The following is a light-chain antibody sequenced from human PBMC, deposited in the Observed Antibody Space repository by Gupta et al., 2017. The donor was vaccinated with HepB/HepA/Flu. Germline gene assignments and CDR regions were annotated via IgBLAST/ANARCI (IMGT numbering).Light chain of an antibody. CDR1: QSISSW. CDR3: QQYNSYRMRS. CDR2: KAS. J-gene: IGKJ2*04. Sequence: DIQMTQSPSTLSASVGDRVTITCRASQSISSWLAWYQQKPGKAPKLLIYKASSLESGVPSRFSGSGSGTEFTLTISSLQPDDFATYYCQQYNSYRMRSFGQGTKLEIK. V-gene: IGKV1-5*03.